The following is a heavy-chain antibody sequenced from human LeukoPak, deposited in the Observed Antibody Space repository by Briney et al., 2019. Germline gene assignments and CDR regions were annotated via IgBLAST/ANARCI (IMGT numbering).Heavy chain of an antibody. J-gene: IGHJ3*02. D-gene: IGHD6-13*01. Sequence: GGSLRLSCAASGFTFSSYGMHWVRQAPGKGLEWVAFIRYDGSNKYYADSVKGRFTISRDNSKNTLYLQMNSLKTEDTAVYYCTTDLLAAAPGAFDIWGQGTMVTVSS. CDR3: TTDLLAAAPGAFDI. V-gene: IGHV3-30*02. CDR1: GFTFSSYG. CDR2: IRYDGSNK.